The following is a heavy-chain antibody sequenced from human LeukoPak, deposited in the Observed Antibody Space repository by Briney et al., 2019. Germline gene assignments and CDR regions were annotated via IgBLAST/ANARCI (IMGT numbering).Heavy chain of an antibody. CDR1: GGSISSYY. D-gene: IGHD3-3*01. Sequence: PSETLSLTCTVSGGSISSYYWSWIRQPAGKGLEWIGRIYTSGSTNYNPSLKSRVTMSADTSKNQFSLKLSSVTAADTAVYYCARASYDFWSGYYLGYYYMDVWGKGTTVTVSS. CDR2: IYTSGST. J-gene: IGHJ6*03. CDR3: ARASYDFWSGYYLGYYYMDV. V-gene: IGHV4-4*07.